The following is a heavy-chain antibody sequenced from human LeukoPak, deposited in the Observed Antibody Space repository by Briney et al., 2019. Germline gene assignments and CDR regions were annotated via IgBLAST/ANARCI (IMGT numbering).Heavy chain of an antibody. CDR2: IYFTRST. CDR3: ARDHIWGTYRYTLA. D-gene: IGHD3-16*02. J-gene: IGHJ5*02. V-gene: IGHV4-39*07. Sequence: PSETLSLTCTVSGGSISSTNYFWGWIRQPPGKGLEWIGSIYFTRSTYYNPSLKSRVTLSLDTSNNQFSLKLSSVTAADTAVYYCARDHIWGTYRYTLAWGQGTLVTVSS. CDR1: GGSISSTNYF.